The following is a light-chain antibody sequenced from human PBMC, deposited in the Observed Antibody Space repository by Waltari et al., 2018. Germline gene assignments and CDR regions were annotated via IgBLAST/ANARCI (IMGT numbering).Light chain of an antibody. V-gene: IGLV2-14*03. J-gene: IGLJ1*01. CDR2: DVS. Sequence: QSALTQPASLSGSLGRSITISCPGPSGDIGRHTFFSWSQQHPGKAPRLMIFDVSNRPSGVSDRFSGSKSGNAASLTISGLQAEDEADYYCRTYSPSGTPYVFGTGTEVTVL. CDR1: SGDIGRHTF. CDR3: RTYSPSGTPYV.